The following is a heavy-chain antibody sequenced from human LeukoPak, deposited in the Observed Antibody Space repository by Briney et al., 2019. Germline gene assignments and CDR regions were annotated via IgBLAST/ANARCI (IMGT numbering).Heavy chain of an antibody. Sequence: GGSLRLSCAASGFTFSSYWMSWVRQAPGKGLEWVANIKQDGSEKYYVDSVKGRFTISRDNAENSLYLQMNSLRDEDTAVYYCASPGEGGRLWDFDYWGQGTLVTVSS. CDR2: IKQDGSEK. J-gene: IGHJ4*02. CDR3: ASPGEGGRLWDFDY. D-gene: IGHD2-21*01. CDR1: GFTFSSYW. V-gene: IGHV3-7*01.